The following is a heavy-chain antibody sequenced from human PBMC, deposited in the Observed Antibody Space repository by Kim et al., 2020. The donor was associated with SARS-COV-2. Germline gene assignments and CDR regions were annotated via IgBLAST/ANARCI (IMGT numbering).Heavy chain of an antibody. D-gene: IGHD3-10*01. CDR2: IWYDGSNK. J-gene: IGHJ5*02. CDR3: ARDQGGMLWFGESPLWFDP. Sequence: GGSLRLSCAASGFTFSSYGMHWVRQAPGKGLEWVAVIWYDGSNKYYADSVKGRFTISRDNSKNTLYLQMNSLRAEDTAVYYCARDQGGMLWFGESPLWFDPWGQGTLVTVSS. CDR1: GFTFSSYG. V-gene: IGHV3-33*01.